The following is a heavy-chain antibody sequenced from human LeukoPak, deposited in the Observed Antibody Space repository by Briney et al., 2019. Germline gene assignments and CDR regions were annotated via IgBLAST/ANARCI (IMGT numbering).Heavy chain of an antibody. Sequence: KSSETLSLTCTVSGGSISSTLYYWGWIRRPPGKGVEWIGTIYYSGSTYYNASLKSRLTISVDTSKNQFSLKLSSVTAADTAIYYCARRMNEGWFDPWGQGTLVTVSS. D-gene: IGHD2-8*01. CDR1: GGSISSTLYY. CDR3: ARRMNEGWFDP. V-gene: IGHV4-39*01. CDR2: IYYSGST. J-gene: IGHJ5*02.